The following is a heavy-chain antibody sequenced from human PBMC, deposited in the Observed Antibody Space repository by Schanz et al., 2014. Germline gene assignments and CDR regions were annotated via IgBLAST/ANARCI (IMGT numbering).Heavy chain of an antibody. CDR2: INAHTGNT. Sequence: QVQLVQSGSEVKKPGDSVKVSCETSGYSFTKYGINWVRQAPGQGPELMGWINAHTGNTQYAQKFQGRVNMTRDTVTTTVHLELTRMRTDDTAIYYCARVHSATYHYNSPGAFDIWGQGTRVTVSS. J-gene: IGHJ3*02. CDR1: GYSFTKYG. CDR3: ARVHSATYHYNSPGAFDI. V-gene: IGHV1-18*01. D-gene: IGHD3-10*01.